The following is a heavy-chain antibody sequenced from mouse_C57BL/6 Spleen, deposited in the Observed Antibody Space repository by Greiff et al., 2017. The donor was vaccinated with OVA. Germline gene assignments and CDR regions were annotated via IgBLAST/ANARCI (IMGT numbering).Heavy chain of an antibody. CDR2: IRYDGSN. V-gene: IGHV3-6*01. Sequence: EVKLLESGPGLVKPSPSLSLTCSVTGYSITSGYYWNWIRQFPGNKLEWMGYIRYDGSNNYNPSLKNRISFTRDTYKNQLFLKLNSVTTEDTATDDCARAVFDYWGQGTTLTVSS. J-gene: IGHJ2*01. CDR1: GYSITSGYY. CDR3: ARAVFDY.